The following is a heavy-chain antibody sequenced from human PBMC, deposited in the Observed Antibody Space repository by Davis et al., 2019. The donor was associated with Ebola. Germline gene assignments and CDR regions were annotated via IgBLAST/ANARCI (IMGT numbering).Heavy chain of an antibody. J-gene: IGHJ6*02. V-gene: IGHV4-59*01. CDR2: IYYSGST. CDR1: GGSISSYY. Sequence: MPSETLSLTCTVSGGSISSYYWSWIRQPPGKGLEWIGYIYYSGSTNYNPSLKIRVTISVDTSKNQFSLKLSSVTAADTAVYYCARGNYGDYIVLYYYNMDVWGQGTTITVSS. CDR3: ARGNYGDYIVLYYYNMDV. D-gene: IGHD4-17*01.